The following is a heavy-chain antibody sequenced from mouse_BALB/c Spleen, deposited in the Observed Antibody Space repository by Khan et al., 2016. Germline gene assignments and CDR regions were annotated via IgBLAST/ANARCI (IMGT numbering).Heavy chain of an antibody. Sequence: EVQLQESGPSLVKPSQTLSLTCSVTGDSITSGYWNWIRKFPGNKLEYMGYISYSGGTYNNPSLKSRISITRATSKNQYYLQLNSVTTEDTGTYYCARYGGSGYVRGMDYWGQGLSLTVSS. CDR1: GDSITSGY. V-gene: IGHV3-8*02. CDR2: ISYSGGT. J-gene: IGHJ4*01. CDR3: ARYGGSGYVRGMDY. D-gene: IGHD2-2*01.